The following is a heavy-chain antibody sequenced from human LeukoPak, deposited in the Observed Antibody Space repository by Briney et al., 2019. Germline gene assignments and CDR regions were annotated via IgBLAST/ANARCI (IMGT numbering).Heavy chain of an antibody. CDR3: ARRELYYYYYMDV. V-gene: IGHV1-18*01. J-gene: IGHJ6*03. CDR2: ISAYNGNT. CDR1: GYTFTSYG. Sequence: ASVKVSCKASGYTFTSYGISWVRQAPGQGLEWMGWISAYNGNTNYAQKLQGRVTMTTDTSTSTAYMELSRLRSDDTAVYYCARRELYYYYYMDVWGKGTTVTVSS. D-gene: IGHD1-7*01.